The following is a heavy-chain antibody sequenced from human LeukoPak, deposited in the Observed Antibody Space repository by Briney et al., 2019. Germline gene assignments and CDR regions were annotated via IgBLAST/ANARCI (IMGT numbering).Heavy chain of an antibody. CDR2: IDSSGGHM. D-gene: IGHD3-10*02. CDR3: AELGITMIGGV. J-gene: IGHJ6*04. Sequence: GGSLRLSREASGFTFNTYSMNWARQAPGKGLEWVSSIDSSGGHMFYADSVKGRFTISRDNAKNSLYLQMNSLRAEDTAVYYCAELGITMIGGVWGKGTTVTISS. V-gene: IGHV3-21*01. CDR1: GFTFNTYS.